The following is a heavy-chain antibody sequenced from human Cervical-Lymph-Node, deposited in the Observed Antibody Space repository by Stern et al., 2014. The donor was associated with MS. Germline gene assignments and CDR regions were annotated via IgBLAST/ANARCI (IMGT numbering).Heavy chain of an antibody. CDR1: GFTFSTYW. J-gene: IGHJ4*01. D-gene: IGHD2-15*01. V-gene: IGHV3-7*01. CDR2: IKPDGSEK. Sequence: EVQLLESGGGLVQPGGSLRLSCAASGFTFSTYWMTWVRQAPGQGLEWVATIKPDGSEKYYVDSVKGRFTISRDNAENLMYLQLNRLKAEETAMYYCARDVGDYWGHGTLVTVSS. CDR3: ARDVGDY.